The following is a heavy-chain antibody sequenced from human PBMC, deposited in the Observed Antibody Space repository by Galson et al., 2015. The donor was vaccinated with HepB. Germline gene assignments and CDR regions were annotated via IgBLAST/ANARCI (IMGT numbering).Heavy chain of an antibody. CDR2: ISAYNGNT. CDR3: ARDLLIVVVPAATGWWFDP. D-gene: IGHD2-2*01. V-gene: IGHV1-18*01. Sequence: SVKVSCKASGYTFTSYGISWVRQAPGQGLEWMGWISAYNGNTNYAQKLQGRVTMTTDTSTSTAYMELRGLRSDDTAVYYCARDLLIVVVPAATGWWFDPWGQGTLVTVSS. CDR1: GYTFTSYG. J-gene: IGHJ5*02.